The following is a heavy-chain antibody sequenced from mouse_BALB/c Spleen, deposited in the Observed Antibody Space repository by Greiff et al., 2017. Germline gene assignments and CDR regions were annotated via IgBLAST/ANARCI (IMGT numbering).Heavy chain of an antibody. J-gene: IGHJ2*01. CDR1: GYTFTSYW. Sequence: QVQLQQPGAELVRPGASVKLSCKASGYTFTSYWINWVKQRPGQGLEWIGNIYPSDSYTNYNEKFKGKATLTADTSSSTAYMQLSSLTSEDSAVYFCARHPTMITTGYFDYWGQGTTLTVSS. V-gene: IGHV1-69*02. CDR2: IYPSDSYT. CDR3: ARHPTMITTGYFDY. D-gene: IGHD2-4*01.